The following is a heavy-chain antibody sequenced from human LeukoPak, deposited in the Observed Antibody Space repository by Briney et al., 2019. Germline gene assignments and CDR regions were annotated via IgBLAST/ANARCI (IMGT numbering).Heavy chain of an antibody. D-gene: IGHD6-19*01. Sequence: GGSLRLSCAASGFTFSSYAMSWVRQAPGKGLEWVSAISGSGGSTYYADSVKGRFTISRDDSKNTLYLQMNSLRAEDTAVYYCAKGEQWLDYFDYWGQGTLVTVSS. CDR1: GFTFSSYA. V-gene: IGHV3-23*01. CDR3: AKGEQWLDYFDY. J-gene: IGHJ4*02. CDR2: ISGSGGST.